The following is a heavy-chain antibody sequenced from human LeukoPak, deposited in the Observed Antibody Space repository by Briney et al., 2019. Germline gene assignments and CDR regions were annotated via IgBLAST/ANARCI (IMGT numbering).Heavy chain of an antibody. CDR2: IYSGGST. CDR1: GFTVSSNY. J-gene: IGHJ4*02. D-gene: IGHD3-22*01. V-gene: IGHV3-53*01. Sequence: GGSLRLSCAASGFTVSSNYMSWVRQAPGKGLEWVSVIYSGGSTYYADSVKGRFTISRDNSKNTLYLQMNSLRAEDTAVYYWARDVYYYDSSGYYELVDYWGQGTLGTVSS. CDR3: ARDVYYYDSSGYYELVDY.